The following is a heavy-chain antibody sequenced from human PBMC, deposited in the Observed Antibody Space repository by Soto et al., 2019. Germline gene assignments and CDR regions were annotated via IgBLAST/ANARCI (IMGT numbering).Heavy chain of an antibody. D-gene: IGHD1-1*01. CDR2: FYNSGRT. CDR1: CGSISSSNW. CDR3: AIAVPYLTGTSFDY. V-gene: IGHV4-4*02. Sequence: SETLSLTCAVSCGSISSSNWWRWVRQPPGKGLEWIGEFYNSGRTNYNPSLSSRVTISVDQSKNQFSLKLSSVTAADTAVYYCAIAVPYLTGTSFDYWAQGTLVPVSS. J-gene: IGHJ4*02.